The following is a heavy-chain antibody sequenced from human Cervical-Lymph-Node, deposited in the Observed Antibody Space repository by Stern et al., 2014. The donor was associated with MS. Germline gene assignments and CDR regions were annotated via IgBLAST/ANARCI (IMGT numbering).Heavy chain of an antibody. CDR2: ISDIGST. Sequence: VQLVESGPGLVKPSETLALTCTVSGGSISTYYWSWVRQSPGKGLEWIGYISDIGSTTDSSSLKSRVTISADSSNRQFSLNLSSVSAADTAVYYCATSSVGYSYSYAMDVWGQGTTVTVSS. V-gene: IGHV4-59*01. D-gene: IGHD1-26*01. CDR1: GGSISTYY. CDR3: ATSSVGYSYSYAMDV. J-gene: IGHJ6*02.